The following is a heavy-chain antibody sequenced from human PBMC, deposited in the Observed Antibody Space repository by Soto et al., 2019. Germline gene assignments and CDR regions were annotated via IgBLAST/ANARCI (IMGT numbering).Heavy chain of an antibody. V-gene: IGHV4-31*03. D-gene: IGHD4-17*01. CDR1: GRSISSDGYY. Sequence: QVRLQESGPGLGKPSQTLSLTCTVSGRSISSDGYYWSWIRQHPGKGLEWIGYIYYSGSTYYNPSRKRRVTLSVDTTKDTFSRKLNSRTAADKAVYYCARTTVTTGWNYLSMDVLGQGTTVTVS. CDR2: IYYSGST. J-gene: IGHJ6*02. CDR3: ARTTVTTGWNYLSMDV.